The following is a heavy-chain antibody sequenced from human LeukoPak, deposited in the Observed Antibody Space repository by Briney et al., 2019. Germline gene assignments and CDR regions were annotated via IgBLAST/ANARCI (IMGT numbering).Heavy chain of an antibody. CDR3: AKSMATSEDYYGSEFDY. CDR1: GFTFSSYG. Sequence: PGGSLRLSSAASGFTFSSYGMHWVRLVPGKGLEWEAGISYDGSNKYYADSVKGRFTISRDNSKNTLYLQMNSLRAEDTAVYYCAKSMATSEDYYGSEFDYWGQGTLVTVSS. V-gene: IGHV3-30*18. CDR2: ISYDGSNK. J-gene: IGHJ4*02. D-gene: IGHD3-10*01.